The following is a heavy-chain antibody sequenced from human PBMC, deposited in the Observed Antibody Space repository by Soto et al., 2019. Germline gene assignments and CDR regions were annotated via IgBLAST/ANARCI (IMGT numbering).Heavy chain of an antibody. CDR1: GGTFGSYA. CDR2: IIPIFGTA. J-gene: IGHJ6*02. V-gene: IGHV1-69*13. Sequence: ASLKVSCKSSGGTFGSYAISWVRQAPGQGLEWMGGIIPIFGTADYAQEFLGRVTITADESTSTAYMELSSLRSADTAGDYGARGTVAMVAASYYGMDVWGQGTTVTVSS. D-gene: IGHD2-15*01. CDR3: ARGTVAMVAASYYGMDV.